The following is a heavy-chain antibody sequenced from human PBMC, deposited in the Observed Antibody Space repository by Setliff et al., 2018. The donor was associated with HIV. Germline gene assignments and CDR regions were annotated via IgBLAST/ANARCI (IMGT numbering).Heavy chain of an antibody. CDR3: ARDNWGEDY. J-gene: IGHJ4*02. D-gene: IGHD7-27*01. Sequence: RASVKVSCKASGYSLSTYAISWVRQAPGQGLEWMGWIDSNNGNRNFAQKFRGRVTMTADTSTNTVYMELRSLTADDTAVYYCARDNWGEDYWGQGTLVTVSS. V-gene: IGHV1-18*01. CDR1: GYSLSTYA. CDR2: IDSNNGNR.